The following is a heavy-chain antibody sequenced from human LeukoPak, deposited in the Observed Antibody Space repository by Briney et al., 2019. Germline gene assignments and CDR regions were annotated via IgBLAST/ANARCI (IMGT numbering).Heavy chain of an antibody. CDR3: TREVAYCGADCYSAAFDY. Sequence: SQTLSLTCVISGDSVSSNSAAWNWNRQSPSRGLEWLGRTYYRSKWFYDYAVSVKSRIIIDPDTSENHFSLRLNSVTPEDTAVYYCTREVAYCGADCYSAAFDYWGQGILVTVSS. V-gene: IGHV6-1*01. CDR1: GDSVSSNSAA. CDR2: TYYRSKWFY. D-gene: IGHD2-21*02. J-gene: IGHJ4*02.